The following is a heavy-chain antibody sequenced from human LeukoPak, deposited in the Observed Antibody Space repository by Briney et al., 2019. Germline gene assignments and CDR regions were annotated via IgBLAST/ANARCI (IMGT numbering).Heavy chain of an antibody. CDR3: AKGAAAGKVDWFDP. D-gene: IGHD6-13*01. CDR2: ITGYGAT. CDR1: GFTFSNFA. Sequence: GGSLRLSCAASGFTFSNFAMMWVRQAPGTGLQWVSTITGYGATFYADSVRGRFTIFRDTSMNTLFLQMNSLGAEDTAVYYCAKGAAAGKVDWFDPWGQGTLVTVST. V-gene: IGHV3-23*01. J-gene: IGHJ5*02.